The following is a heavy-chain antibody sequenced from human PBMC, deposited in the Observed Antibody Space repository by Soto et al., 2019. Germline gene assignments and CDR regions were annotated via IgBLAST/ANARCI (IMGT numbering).Heavy chain of an antibody. Sequence: QVQLVESGGGVVQLGTSLRLSCAASGFTFSSYGMHWVRQAPGKGLEWVAVISYDGNNKYYADSVKGRFTISRDNSKNTLYLQMNSLRAEDTAVYDCGRRYSSGNWFDPWCQGTLVTVSS. CDR2: ISYDGNNK. J-gene: IGHJ5*02. CDR1: GFTFSSYG. CDR3: GRRYSSGNWFDP. D-gene: IGHD6-19*01. V-gene: IGHV3-30*03.